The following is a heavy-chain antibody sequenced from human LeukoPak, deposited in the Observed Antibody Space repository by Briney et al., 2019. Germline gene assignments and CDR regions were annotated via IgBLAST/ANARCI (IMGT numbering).Heavy chain of an antibody. CDR2: INHSGST. Sequence: SETLSLTCAVYGGSFSGYYWSWIRQPPGKGLEWIGEINHSGSTNYNPSLKSRVTISVDTSKNQFSLKLSSVTAADTAVYYCARGVGYCSSTSCQRYYMDVWGKGTTVTVSS. J-gene: IGHJ6*03. CDR1: GGSFSGYY. CDR3: ARGVGYCSSTSCQRYYMDV. V-gene: IGHV4-34*01. D-gene: IGHD2-2*01.